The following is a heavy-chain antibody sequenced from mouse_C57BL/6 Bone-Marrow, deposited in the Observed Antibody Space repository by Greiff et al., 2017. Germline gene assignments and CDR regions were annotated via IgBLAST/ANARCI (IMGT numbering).Heavy chain of an antibody. Sequence: QVQLQQSGAELARPGASVKLSCKASGYTFTSYGISWVKQRTGQGLEWIGEIYPRSGNTYYNEKFKGKATLTADKSSSTAYMELRSLTSEDSAVYFCARGGLYYGSSYSAWFAYWGQGTLVTVSA. CDR2: IYPRSGNT. CDR1: GYTFTSYG. CDR3: ARGGLYYGSSYSAWFAY. J-gene: IGHJ3*01. V-gene: IGHV1-81*01. D-gene: IGHD1-1*01.